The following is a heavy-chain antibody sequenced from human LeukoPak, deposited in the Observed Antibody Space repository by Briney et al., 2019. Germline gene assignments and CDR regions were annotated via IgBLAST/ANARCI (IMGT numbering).Heavy chain of an antibody. Sequence: PGGSLRLSCAASGFIFSNYAIHWVRQAPGKGLEWVSSISSSSSYIYYADSVKGRFTISRDNAKNSLYLQMNSLRAEDTAVYYCARASIYDFPPNWFDPWGQGTLVTVSS. CDR3: ARASIYDFPPNWFDP. V-gene: IGHV3-21*01. D-gene: IGHD3-3*01. CDR1: GFIFSNYA. J-gene: IGHJ5*02. CDR2: ISSSSSYI.